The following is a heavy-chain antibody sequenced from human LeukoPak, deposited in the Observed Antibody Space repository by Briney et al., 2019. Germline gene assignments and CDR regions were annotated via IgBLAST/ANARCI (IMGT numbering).Heavy chain of an antibody. J-gene: IGHJ4*02. Sequence: GGSLRLSCAASGFTVSSNYMSWVRQAPGKGLEWVSAIYSGGSTYYADSVKGRFTISRDNSKNTLYLQMNSLRAEDTAVYYCARDQGYYYDSSGYYPDWGQGTLVTVSS. D-gene: IGHD3-22*01. CDR2: IYSGGST. CDR3: ARDQGYYYDSSGYYPD. CDR1: GFTVSSNY. V-gene: IGHV3-66*01.